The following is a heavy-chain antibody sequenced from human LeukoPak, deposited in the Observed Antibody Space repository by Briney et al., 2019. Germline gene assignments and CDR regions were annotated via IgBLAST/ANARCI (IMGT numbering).Heavy chain of an antibody. V-gene: IGHV3-33*06. CDR3: AKEDIGTYCWLY. D-gene: IGHD1-26*01. CDR2: IWYDGNKK. Sequence: GGSLRLSCAASGFTFSIYGMHWVRQAPGKGLEWVAVIWYDGNKKYYADSVKGRFTISRDNSKNTLYLQMNSLRAEDTAVYYCAKEDIGTYCWLYWGQGTLVTVSS. J-gene: IGHJ4*02. CDR1: GFTFSIYG.